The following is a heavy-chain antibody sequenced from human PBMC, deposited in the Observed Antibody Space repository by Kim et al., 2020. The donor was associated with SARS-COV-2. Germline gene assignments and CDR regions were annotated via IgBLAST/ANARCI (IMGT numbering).Heavy chain of an antibody. V-gene: IGHV5-10-1*01. D-gene: IGHD3-22*01. CDR3: ASYDSSGYFSDY. Sequence: YSPSFQGHVTISADKSISTAYLQWSSLKASDTAMYYCASYDSSGYFSDYWGQGTLVTVSS. J-gene: IGHJ4*02.